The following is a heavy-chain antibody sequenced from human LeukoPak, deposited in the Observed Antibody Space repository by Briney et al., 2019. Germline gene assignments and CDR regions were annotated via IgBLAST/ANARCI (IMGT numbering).Heavy chain of an antibody. CDR1: GGSISSYY. D-gene: IGHD1-1*01. CDR3: ARDGWNEMPDAFDI. J-gene: IGHJ3*02. Sequence: SETLSLTCTVSGGSISSYYWSWIRQPAGKGLEWIGRIYTSGSTNYNPSLKSRVTMSVDTSKNQFSLKLSSVTAADTAVYYCARDGWNEMPDAFDIWGQGTMVTVSS. CDR2: IYTSGST. V-gene: IGHV4-4*07.